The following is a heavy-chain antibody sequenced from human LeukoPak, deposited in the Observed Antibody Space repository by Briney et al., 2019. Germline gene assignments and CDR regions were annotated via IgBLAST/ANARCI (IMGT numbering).Heavy chain of an antibody. CDR3: AREGGSITYFDY. CDR2: ISSSSSYI. D-gene: IGHD2-15*01. CDR1: GFTFSSYS. Sequence: PRGSLRLSCAASGFTFSSYSMNWVRQAPGKGLEWVSSISSSSSYIYYADSVKGRFTISRDNAKNSLYLQMNSLRAEDTAVYYCAREGGSITYFDYWGQGTLVTVSS. J-gene: IGHJ4*02. V-gene: IGHV3-21*01.